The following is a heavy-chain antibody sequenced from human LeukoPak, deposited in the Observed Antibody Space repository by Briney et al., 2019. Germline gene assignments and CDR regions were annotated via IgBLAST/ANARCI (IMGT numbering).Heavy chain of an antibody. J-gene: IGHJ3*02. CDR3: AREGYYYDSSGPEAFDI. CDR1: GGSFSGYY. Sequence: SETLSLTCAVYGGSFSGYYWSWIRQPPGKGLEWIGEINHSGSTNYNPSLKSRVTILVDTSKNQFSLKLSSVTAADTAVYYRAREGYYYDSSGPEAFDIWGQGTMVTVSS. CDR2: INHSGST. D-gene: IGHD3-22*01. V-gene: IGHV4-34*01.